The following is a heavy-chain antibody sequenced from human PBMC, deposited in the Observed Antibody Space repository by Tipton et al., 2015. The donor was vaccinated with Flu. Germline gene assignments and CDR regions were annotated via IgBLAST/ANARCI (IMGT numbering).Heavy chain of an antibody. Sequence: TLSLTCAVSGYSISSNYYWGWIRQPPGKGLEWIGTIYHSGTTYYNPSLKSRLTMSVDTSNNQFSLKLNSVTAADTAVYFCARQSTLWYFDFWGRGTLLTVSS. J-gene: IGHJ2*01. CDR3: ARQSTLWYFDF. V-gene: IGHV4-38-2*01. CDR1: GYSISSNYY. D-gene: IGHD5/OR15-5a*01. CDR2: IYHSGTT.